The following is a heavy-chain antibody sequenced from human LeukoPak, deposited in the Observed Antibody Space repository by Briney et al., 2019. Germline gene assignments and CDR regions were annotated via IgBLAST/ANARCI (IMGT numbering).Heavy chain of an antibody. CDR2: LGSSAGST. CDR1: GLTLSRYA. V-gene: IGHV3-23*01. CDR3: ARGSDYGGRSIWLY. Sequence: GGTLRLSCAASGLTLSRYAMSWVRRAPGRGLEWVASLGSSAGSTNYADSVKGRFTISRDDSKNTLYLEMISLRDEDTAVYYCARGSDYGGRSIWLYWGRGTLVTVSS. D-gene: IGHD4-23*01. J-gene: IGHJ4*02.